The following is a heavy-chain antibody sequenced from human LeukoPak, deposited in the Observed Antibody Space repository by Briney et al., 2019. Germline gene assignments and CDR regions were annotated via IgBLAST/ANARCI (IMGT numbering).Heavy chain of an antibody. J-gene: IGHJ6*03. CDR1: GFTFSSYG. CDR3: AKGRGYYYYNMDV. CDR2: IWYDGTNK. Sequence: GGSLRLSCAASGFTFSSYGMHWVRQAPGKGLEWVAVIWYDGTNKYYADSVKGRSTISRDNSKNTPYLQMNSLRAEDTAVYYCAKGRGYYYYNMDVWGKGTTVTVSS. V-gene: IGHV3-33*06.